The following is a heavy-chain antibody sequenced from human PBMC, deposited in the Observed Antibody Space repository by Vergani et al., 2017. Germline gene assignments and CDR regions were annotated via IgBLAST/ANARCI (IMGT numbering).Heavy chain of an antibody. D-gene: IGHD2-2*01. CDR2: IYWDDDK. CDR1: GFSLSTSGVG. Sequence: QITLKESGPTLVKPTQTLTLTCTFSGFSLSTSGVGVGWIRQPPGKALEWLALIYWDDDKRYSPSLKSRLTITKDTSKNQVVLTMTNMDPVDTATYYCAHMRYCSSTSCRYYYYMDVWGKGTTVTVSS. J-gene: IGHJ6*03. V-gene: IGHV2-5*02. CDR3: AHMRYCSSTSCRYYYYMDV.